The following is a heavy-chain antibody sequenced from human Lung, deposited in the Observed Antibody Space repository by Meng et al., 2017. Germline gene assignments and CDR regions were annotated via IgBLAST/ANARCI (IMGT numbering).Heavy chain of an antibody. CDR3: ARGPTTMAHDFDY. V-gene: IGHV4-34*01. J-gene: IGHJ4*02. D-gene: IGHD4-11*01. Sequence: QVQLQKGGDGLLKPPETLSLTYVVSGGSFSDYYWSWIRQPPGKGLEWIGEINHSGSTNYNPSLESRATISVDTSQNNLSLKLSSVTAADSAVYYCARGPTTMAHDFDYWGQGTLVTVSS. CDR2: INHSGST. CDR1: GGSFSDYY.